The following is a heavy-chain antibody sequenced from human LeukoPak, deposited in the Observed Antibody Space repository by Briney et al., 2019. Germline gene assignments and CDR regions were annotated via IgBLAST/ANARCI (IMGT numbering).Heavy chain of an antibody. CDR1: GFTFRSYW. J-gene: IGHJ4*02. D-gene: IGHD1-26*01. V-gene: IGHV3-21*01. CDR2: ISNSGTYI. CDR3: ARDRIVGATIDY. Sequence: GGSLRLSCAASGFTFRSYWMSWVRQAPGKGLEWVSSISNSGTYIYYADSVKGRFTISRDNAKNSLYLQMNSLRVEDTAVYYCARDRIVGATIDYWGQGTLVTVSS.